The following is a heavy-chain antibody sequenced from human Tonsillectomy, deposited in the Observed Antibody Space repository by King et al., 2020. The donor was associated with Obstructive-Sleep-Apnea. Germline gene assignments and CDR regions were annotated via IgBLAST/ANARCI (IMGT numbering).Heavy chain of an antibody. CDR1: GYTFVTYD. Sequence: VQLVQSGAEVKKPGASVKVSCKASGYTFVTYDINWLRQATGQGLEWMGWMNPNSGDTGYAQKFRGRITMTRNTSISTAYMELSSLRSDDTAVYYCARSLGYYGSGSPSWGQGTLVTVSS. CDR3: ARSLGYYGSGSPS. CDR2: MNPNSGDT. V-gene: IGHV1-8*01. J-gene: IGHJ4*02. D-gene: IGHD3-10*01.